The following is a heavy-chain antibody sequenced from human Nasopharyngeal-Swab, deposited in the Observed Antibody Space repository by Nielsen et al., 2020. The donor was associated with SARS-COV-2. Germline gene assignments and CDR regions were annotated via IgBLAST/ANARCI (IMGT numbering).Heavy chain of an antibody. Sequence: GESLKISCAASGFTFTSYLMPWVRQAPGKGLEWVSSISSSSSYIYYADSVKGRFTTSRDNAKNSLYLQMNSLRAEDTAVYYCARDFSISGGYGMRVDAFDIWGQGTMVTVSS. V-gene: IGHV3-21*01. CDR3: ARDFSISGGYGMRVDAFDI. CDR1: GFTFTSYL. J-gene: IGHJ3*02. D-gene: IGHD5-12*01. CDR2: ISSSSSYI.